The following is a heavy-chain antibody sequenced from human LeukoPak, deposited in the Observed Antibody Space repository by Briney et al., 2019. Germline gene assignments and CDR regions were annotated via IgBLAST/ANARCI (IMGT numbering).Heavy chain of an antibody. D-gene: IGHD1-7*01. V-gene: IGHV3-74*01. CDR1: GFSFSSYW. Sequence: PGGSLRLSCEASGFSFSSYWMHWVRQAPGEGPVWVSLIRSGGTSTSYADSVKGRFTISRDNAKNTVYLQMNSLRAEDTAVYYCARDLGSGTPLDCRGQGTLVTVSS. J-gene: IGHJ4*02. CDR3: ARDLGSGTPLDC. CDR2: IRSGGTST.